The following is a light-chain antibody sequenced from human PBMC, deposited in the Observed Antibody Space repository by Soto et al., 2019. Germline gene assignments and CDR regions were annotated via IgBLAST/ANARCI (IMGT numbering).Light chain of an antibody. J-gene: IGLJ1*01. CDR3: SSYTSSSTPYV. Sequence: QSVLTQPASVAVSLGQSITISCARTSSDVGGYNYVSWYQQHPGKAPKLMIYEVSNRPSGVSNRFSGSKSGNTASLTISGLQAEDEADYYCSSYTSSSTPYVFGTGTKVTVL. V-gene: IGLV2-14*01. CDR1: SSDVGGYNY. CDR2: EVS.